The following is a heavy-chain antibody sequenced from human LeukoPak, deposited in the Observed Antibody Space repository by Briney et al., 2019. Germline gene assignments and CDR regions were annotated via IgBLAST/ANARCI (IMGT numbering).Heavy chain of an antibody. Sequence: SETLSLTCTVSGGSISSYYWSWIRQPPGKGLEWIGYIYYSGSTNYNPSLKSRVTISLDTSKKQFSLRLSSVTAADTAVYYCARTITVTGAYYFDYWGQGTLVTVSS. CDR3: ARTITVTGAYYFDY. V-gene: IGHV4-59*08. CDR2: IYYSGST. J-gene: IGHJ4*02. CDR1: GGSISSYY. D-gene: IGHD6-19*01.